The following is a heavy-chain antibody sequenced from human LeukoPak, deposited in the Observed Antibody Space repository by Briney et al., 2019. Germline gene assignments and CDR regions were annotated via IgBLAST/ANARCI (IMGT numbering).Heavy chain of an antibody. CDR3: TRVQAGRSGLMDV. D-gene: IGHD2-8*02. V-gene: IGHV3-74*03. J-gene: IGHJ6*02. Sequence: GGALRLSCAASGFSLSGYWMHWVRQIPGKGLMWVARIGSDGSGTTYADPVKGRFTISRDNSKNTLYLQMNSLRDEDAAVYHCTRVQAGRSGLMDVWGRGTTVTVSS. CDR2: IGSDGSGT. CDR1: GFSLSGYW.